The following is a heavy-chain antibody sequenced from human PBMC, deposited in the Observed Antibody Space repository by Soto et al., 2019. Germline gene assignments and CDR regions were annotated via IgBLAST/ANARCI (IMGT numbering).Heavy chain of an antibody. Sequence: GGSLRLSCAASGFTFSSYAMHWVRQAPGKGLEWVAVISYDGSNKYYADSVKGRFTISRGNSKNTLYLQMNSLRAEDTAVYYCARGYDILTGHYENFPVDYWGQGTLVTVSS. D-gene: IGHD3-9*01. CDR3: ARGYDILTGHYENFPVDY. CDR1: GFTFSSYA. CDR2: ISYDGSNK. J-gene: IGHJ4*02. V-gene: IGHV3-30-3*01.